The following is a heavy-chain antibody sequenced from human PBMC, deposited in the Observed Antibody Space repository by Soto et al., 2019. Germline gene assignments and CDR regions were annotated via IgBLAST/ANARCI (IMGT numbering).Heavy chain of an antibody. CDR3: ASRAFCSGHATCEIYLDY. CDR1: GGSIGGYG. D-gene: IGHD5-12*01. CDR2: IYYSGST. V-gene: IGHV4-59*08. J-gene: IGHJ4*02. Sequence: SETLSLTCTVSGGSIGGYGWSWIRQPPGKGLEWIGYIYYSGSTNYNPSLKSRVTISVDTSKNQFSLKLSSVTAADTAVYYCASRAFCSGHATCEIYLDYWGQGTLVTVSS.